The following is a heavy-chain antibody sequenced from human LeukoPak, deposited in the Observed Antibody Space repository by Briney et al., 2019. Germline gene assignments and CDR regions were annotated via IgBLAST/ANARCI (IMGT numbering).Heavy chain of an antibody. CDR1: GGSISSYY. V-gene: IGHV4-59*01. J-gene: IGHJ4*02. CDR2: IYYSGST. CDR3: ARDRSAGS. Sequence: SETLSLTSTVSGGSISSYYWSWIRQPPGKGLEWIGYIYYSGSTNYNPSLKSRVTISVDTSKNQFSLKLSSVTAADTAVYYCARDRSAGSWGQGTLVTVSS.